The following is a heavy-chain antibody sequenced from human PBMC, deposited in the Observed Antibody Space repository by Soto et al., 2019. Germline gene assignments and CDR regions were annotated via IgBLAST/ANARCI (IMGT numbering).Heavy chain of an antibody. J-gene: IGHJ6*02. CDR2: IYYSGST. V-gene: IGHV4-39*02. D-gene: IGHD2-2*02. CDR1: GGSISSSSYY. CDR3: ARDRYCSSTSCYNYYYYGMDV. Sequence: PSETLSLTCTVSGGSISSSSYYWGWIRQPPGKGLEWIGSIYYSGSTYYNPSLKSRVTISVDTSKNQFSLKLSSVTAADTAVYYCARDRYCSSTSCYNYYYYGMDVWGQGTTVS.